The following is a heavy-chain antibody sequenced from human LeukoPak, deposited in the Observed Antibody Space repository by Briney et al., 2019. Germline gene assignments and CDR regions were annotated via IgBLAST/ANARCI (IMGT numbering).Heavy chain of an antibody. CDR3: ARETSWP. V-gene: IGHV3-21*01. Sequence: GGSLRLSCVASGFTFSSYSMKWVRQAPGKGLEWVSSISSSSSYIDYADSVKGRFTISRDNSKNTLYLQMSSLRAEDTAVYYCARETSWPWGQGTLVTVSS. CDR1: GFTFSSYS. CDR2: ISSSSSYI. J-gene: IGHJ5*02. D-gene: IGHD6-13*01.